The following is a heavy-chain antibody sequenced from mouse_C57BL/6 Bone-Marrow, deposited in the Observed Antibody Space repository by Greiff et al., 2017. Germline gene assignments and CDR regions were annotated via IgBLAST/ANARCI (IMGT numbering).Heavy chain of an antibody. V-gene: IGHV1-15*01. CDR2: IDPETGGT. D-gene: IGHD4-1*02. CDR1: GYTFTDYE. J-gene: IGHJ2*01. Sequence: QVQLQQSGAELVRPGASVTLSCKASGYTFTDYEMHWVKQTPVHGLEWIGAIDPETGGTAYNQKFKGKAILTADKSSSTAYMELRSLTSEDSAVYYCKHSLNWAFDYWGQGTTLTVSS. CDR3: KHSLNWAFDY.